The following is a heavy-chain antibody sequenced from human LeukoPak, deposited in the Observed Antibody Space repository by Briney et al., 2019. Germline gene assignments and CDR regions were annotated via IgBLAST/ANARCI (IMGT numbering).Heavy chain of an antibody. Sequence: PSETLSLTCSVSGGSIRSDYWSWIRQPREKGLEWIGCIYYSGSTYYNPSLKSRVTISVDTSKNQLSLNLRSVTAADTAVYYCAMRAREQRDISPGNWLDPWGQGTLVTVSS. J-gene: IGHJ5*02. V-gene: IGHV4-59*08. CDR1: GGSIRSDY. D-gene: IGHD1/OR15-1a*01. CDR3: AMRAREQRDISPGNWLDP. CDR2: IYYSGST.